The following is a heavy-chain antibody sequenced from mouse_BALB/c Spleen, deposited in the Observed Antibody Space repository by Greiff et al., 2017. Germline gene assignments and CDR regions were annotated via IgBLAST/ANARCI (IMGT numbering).Heavy chain of an antibody. CDR3: ARGNYDLFYYAMDY. V-gene: IGHV1-54*01. CDR1: GYAFTNYL. CDR2: INPGSGGT. D-gene: IGHD2-4*01. J-gene: IGHJ4*01. Sequence: QVQLKQSGAELVRPGTSVKVSCKASGYAFTNYLIEWVKQRPGQGLEWIGVINPGSGGTNYNEKFKGKATLTADKSSSTAYMQLSSLTSDYSAVYFCARGNYDLFYYAMDYWGQGTSGTVSS.